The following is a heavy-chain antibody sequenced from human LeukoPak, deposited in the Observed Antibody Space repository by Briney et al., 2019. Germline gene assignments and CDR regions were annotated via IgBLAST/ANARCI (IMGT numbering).Heavy chain of an antibody. V-gene: IGHV4-39*01. CDR2: IYNSGVT. CDR3: VRQSGSSTRDDYYYGVDV. CDR1: GGSISSSTYY. J-gene: IGHJ6*02. D-gene: IGHD6-13*01. Sequence: SETLSLTCSVSGGSISSSTYYWGWIRQLPGQGLEWIGSIYNSGVTYYNPSLKSRVTISVDTSKNQFSLKLTSVTAADTAIYHCVRQSGSSTRDDYYYGVDVWGQGTTVTVSS.